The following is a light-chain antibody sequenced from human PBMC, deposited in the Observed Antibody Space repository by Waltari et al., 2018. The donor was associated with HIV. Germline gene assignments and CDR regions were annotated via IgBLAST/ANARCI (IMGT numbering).Light chain of an antibody. V-gene: IGLV1-44*01. CDR2: SKN. Sequence: QSVLTQPPSASGTPGRRVTISCSGNNSNVGSNPVNWYRQVPGTAPKLLMFSKNQRPSGGPDRFSGSKSGTSASLAIRGLKSEDEADYYCAARDDSLNAWVFGGGTKVTVL. J-gene: IGLJ3*02. CDR1: NSNVGSNP. CDR3: AARDDSLNAWV.